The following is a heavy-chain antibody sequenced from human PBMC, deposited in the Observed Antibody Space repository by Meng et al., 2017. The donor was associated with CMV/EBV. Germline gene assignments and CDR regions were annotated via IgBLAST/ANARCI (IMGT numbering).Heavy chain of an antibody. Sequence: ESLKISCTVSGGSISSSSYYWGWIRQPPGKGLEWIGSIYYSGSTYYNPSLKSRVTISVDTSKNQFSLKLSSVTAADTAVYYCAREYGSGSYYNWFDPWGQGTLVTVSS. V-gene: IGHV4-39*07. CDR1: GGSISSSSYY. CDR2: IYYSGST. J-gene: IGHJ5*02. CDR3: AREYGSGSYYNWFDP. D-gene: IGHD3-10*01.